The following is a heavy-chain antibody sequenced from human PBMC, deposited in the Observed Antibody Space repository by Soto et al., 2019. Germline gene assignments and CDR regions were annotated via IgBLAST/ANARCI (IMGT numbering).Heavy chain of an antibody. CDR3: ARESGYNFGPFDY. J-gene: IGHJ4*02. CDR2: IIPIFGSA. CDR1: GGTFGSYG. D-gene: IGHD5-12*01. V-gene: IGHV1-69*14. Sequence: QVQLVQSGAEVKKPGSSVKVSCKASGGTFGSYGLSWVRQAPGQGLEWMGGIIPIFGSANYAQKFQGRVTITADIPTSTAYMELSSLRSEGTAGYSCARESGYNFGPFDYWGQGALVTVSS.